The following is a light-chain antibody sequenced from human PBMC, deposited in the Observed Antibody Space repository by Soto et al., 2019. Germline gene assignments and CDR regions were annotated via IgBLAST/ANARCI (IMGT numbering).Light chain of an antibody. V-gene: IGKV3-20*01. CDR3: QQFSSTPSWT. CDR2: GAS. Sequence: EIVLTQSPGTLSLSPGERATLSCRASQSVSRSDLAWYQQKPGQAPRLLIYGASSRPTGIPARFSGSGSGTDCILTISRMEPEDFSVYYCQQFSSTPSWTFGQGTKVEMK. CDR1: QSVSRSD. J-gene: IGKJ1*01.